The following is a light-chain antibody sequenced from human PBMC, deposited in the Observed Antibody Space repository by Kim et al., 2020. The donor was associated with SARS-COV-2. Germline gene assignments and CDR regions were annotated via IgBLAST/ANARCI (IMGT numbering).Light chain of an antibody. Sequence: ASVGDRVTITCRASQGISSYLNWYQQKPGKAPKVLIFAASSLQGGVPSRFSGSGSGTDFTLTISSLQPEDFATYYCQQSYTTPRTFGQGTKVDIK. V-gene: IGKV1-39*01. CDR2: AAS. CDR3: QQSYTTPRT. J-gene: IGKJ1*01. CDR1: QGISSY.